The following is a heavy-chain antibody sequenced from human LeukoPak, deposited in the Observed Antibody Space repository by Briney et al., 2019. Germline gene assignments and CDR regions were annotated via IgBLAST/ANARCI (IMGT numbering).Heavy chain of an antibody. CDR1: GGSISNYF. Sequence: SETLSLTCTVFGGSISNYFWSWIRQPPGKGLEWIGYIYYSGSTNYNPSLKSRVTISVDTSKNQFSLKLSSVTAADTAVYYCARQEIAVAGTTEYFQHWGQGTLVTVSS. CDR3: ARQEIAVAGTTEYFQH. CDR2: IYYSGST. J-gene: IGHJ1*01. V-gene: IGHV4-59*08. D-gene: IGHD6-19*01.